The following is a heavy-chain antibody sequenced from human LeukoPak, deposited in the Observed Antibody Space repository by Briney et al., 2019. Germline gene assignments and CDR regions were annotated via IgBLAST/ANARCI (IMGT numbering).Heavy chain of an antibody. J-gene: IGHJ5*02. V-gene: IGHV3-21*01. Sequence: PGGSLRLSCAASGFTFSSYSMNWVRQAPGKGLEWVSSISGSSSYIYYADSVKGRFTISRDNAKNSLYLQMYRLRAEDTAVYYCARDPGSGYVNNWFDPWGQGTLVTVSS. CDR1: GFTFSSYS. CDR3: ARDPGSGYVNNWFDP. D-gene: IGHD3-22*01. CDR2: ISGSSSYI.